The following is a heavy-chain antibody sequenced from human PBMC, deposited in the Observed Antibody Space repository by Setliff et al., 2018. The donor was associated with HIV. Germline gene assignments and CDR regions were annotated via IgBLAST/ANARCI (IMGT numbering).Heavy chain of an antibody. CDR1: GVSISSGANY. J-gene: IGHJ4*02. CDR3: ARHPVTTMVYYFDY. CDR2: IYYSGST. D-gene: IGHD5-12*01. Sequence: PSETLSLTCTVSGVSISSGANYWTWIRQHPGKGLEWIGYIYYSGSTYYNPSLKSRFTISVDTSKNQFSLKLSSVTAADTAVYYCARHPVTTMVYYFDYWGQGSLVTVSS. V-gene: IGHV4-30-4*08.